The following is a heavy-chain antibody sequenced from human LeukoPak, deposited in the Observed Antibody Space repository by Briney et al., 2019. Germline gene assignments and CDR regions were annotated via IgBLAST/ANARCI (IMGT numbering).Heavy chain of an antibody. V-gene: IGHV3-7*01. J-gene: IGHJ4*02. CDR1: GFVFSNYW. CDR3: ARGGNSSWDY. Sequence: GGSLRLSCAASGFVFSNYWMSWVRQAPGKGLEWVANIKPDGTEKYYVDSLKGRFTISRDNAKNSLYLQMNSLRVEDAAVYYCARGGNSSWDYWGQGALVTVSS. CDR2: IKPDGTEK. D-gene: IGHD6-6*01.